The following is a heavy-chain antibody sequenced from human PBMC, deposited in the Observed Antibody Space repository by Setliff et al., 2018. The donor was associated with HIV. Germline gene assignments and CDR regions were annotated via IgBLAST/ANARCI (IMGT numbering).Heavy chain of an antibody. Sequence: PGGSLRLSCAASGFTFSSFWMSGVRQAPGKGLEWVANIKQDGSEKYYVDSVKGRFTIARDNAKNSLYLQMNSLRAEDTAVYYCASHFGYCSSTSCEGYWGQGALVTVSS. J-gene: IGHJ4*02. CDR3: ASHFGYCSSTSCEGY. V-gene: IGHV3-7*05. CDR1: GFTFSSFW. D-gene: IGHD2-2*01. CDR2: IKQDGSEK.